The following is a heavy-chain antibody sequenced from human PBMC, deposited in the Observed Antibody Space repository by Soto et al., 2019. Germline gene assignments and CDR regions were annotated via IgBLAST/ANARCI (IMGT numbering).Heavy chain of an antibody. CDR2: INHSGST. Sequence: SETLSLTCAVYGGSFSGYYWSWIRQPPGKGLEWIGEINHSGSTNYNPSLKSRVTISVDTSKNQFSLKLSSVTAADTAVYYCARGEIVPGGASRAARHYYYYYGMDVWGQGTTVTVSS. J-gene: IGHJ6*02. CDR1: GGSFSGYY. V-gene: IGHV4-34*01. D-gene: IGHD6-6*01. CDR3: ARGEIVPGGASRAARHYYYYYGMDV.